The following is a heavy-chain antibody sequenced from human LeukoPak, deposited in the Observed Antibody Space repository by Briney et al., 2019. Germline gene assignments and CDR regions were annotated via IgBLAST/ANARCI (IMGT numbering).Heavy chain of an antibody. CDR3: ARDSVAAAGPMDYYYGMDV. Sequence: SVKVSCKASGGTFSSYAISWVRQAPGQGLEWMGGIIPIFGTANYAQKFQGRVTITADESTSTAYMELSSLRSEDTAVYYCARDSVAAAGPMDYYYGMDVWGQGTTVTVSS. J-gene: IGHJ6*02. V-gene: IGHV1-69*13. D-gene: IGHD6-13*01. CDR2: IIPIFGTA. CDR1: GGTFSSYA.